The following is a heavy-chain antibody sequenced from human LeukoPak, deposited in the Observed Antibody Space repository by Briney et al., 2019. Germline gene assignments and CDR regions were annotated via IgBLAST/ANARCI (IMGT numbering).Heavy chain of an antibody. CDR2: ISYDGSNK. CDR1: RFTFSSYA. J-gene: IGHJ4*02. CDR3: ARAITGPLYYYFDY. V-gene: IGHV3-30-3*01. D-gene: IGHD1-20*01. Sequence: PGGSLRLSCAASRFTFSSYAMHWVRQAPGKGLEWVAVISYDGSNKYYADSVKGRFTISRDNSENTLYLQMNSLRAEDTAVYYCARAITGPLYYYFDYWGQGTLVTVSS.